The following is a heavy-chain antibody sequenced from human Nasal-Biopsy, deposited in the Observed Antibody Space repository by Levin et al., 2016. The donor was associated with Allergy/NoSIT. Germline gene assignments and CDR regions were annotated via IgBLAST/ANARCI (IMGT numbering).Heavy chain of an antibody. Sequence: GSLRLSCTVAGASITTQYWSWIRQPPGKGLEWIGCMYNGGATSYNPSLKSRVTISGDTSQNDFSLKLTSVTAADTGIYYCARGGGRDYSRLDVWGQGTAATVSS. V-gene: IGHV4-59*11. CDR3: ARGGGRDYSRLDV. D-gene: IGHD2-15*01. J-gene: IGHJ6*02. CDR1: GASITTQY. CDR2: MYNGGAT.